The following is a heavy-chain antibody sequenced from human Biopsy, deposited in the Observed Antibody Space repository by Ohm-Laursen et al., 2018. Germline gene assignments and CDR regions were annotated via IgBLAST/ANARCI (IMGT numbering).Heavy chain of an antibody. CDR1: TGTFDSYG. CDR3: AKGQDLTAGAEYFQY. J-gene: IGHJ1*01. V-gene: IGHV1-2*04. D-gene: IGHD3-9*01. Sequence: ASVKVSCKTSTGTFDSYGVTWVRQVPGQGLEWMGWINPNSGTTKIAENFQGSVTMTRDTSITTAYLDLTRLTSDDTAVYFCAKGQDLTAGAEYFQYWGQGALITVSS. CDR2: INPNSGTT.